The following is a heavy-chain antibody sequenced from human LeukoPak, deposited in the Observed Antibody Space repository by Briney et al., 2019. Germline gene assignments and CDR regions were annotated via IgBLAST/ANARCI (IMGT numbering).Heavy chain of an antibody. CDR3: ARGPPSWPGYYDSSGYTPHNYYYYGMDA. J-gene: IGHJ6*02. V-gene: IGHV1-2*02. CDR1: GYTFTGYY. CDR2: INPNSGGT. D-gene: IGHD3-22*01. Sequence: ASVKVSCKASGYTFTGYYMHWVRQAPGQGLEWMGWINPNSGGTNYAQKFQGRVTMTRDTSISTAYMELSRLRSDDTAVYYCARGPPSWPGYYDSSGYTPHNYYYYGMDAWGQGTTVTVSS.